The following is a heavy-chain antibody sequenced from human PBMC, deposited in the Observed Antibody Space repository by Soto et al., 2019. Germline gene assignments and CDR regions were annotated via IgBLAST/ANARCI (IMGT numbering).Heavy chain of an antibody. CDR3: ATQPGIAARPEVTDYYYGMDV. Sequence: QVQLVQSGAEVKKPGSSVKVSCKASGGTFSSYAISWVRQAPGQGLEWMGGIIPIFGTANYAQKFQGRVTITADESTSTAYMELSSLRSEDTAVYYCATQPGIAARPEVTDYYYGMDVWGQGTTVTVSS. D-gene: IGHD6-6*01. J-gene: IGHJ6*02. V-gene: IGHV1-69*12. CDR1: GGTFSSYA. CDR2: IIPIFGTA.